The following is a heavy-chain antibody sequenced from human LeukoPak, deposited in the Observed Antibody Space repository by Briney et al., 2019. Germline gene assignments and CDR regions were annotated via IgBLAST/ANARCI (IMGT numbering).Heavy chain of an antibody. Sequence: ASVKVSCKASGYTFTSYDINWVRQATGQGLEWMGWMNPNSGNTGYAQKFQGRVTMTRNTSISTAYMELSSLRSEDTAVYYCARGVNYDILTGPYYYYGMDVWGQGTTVTVSS. V-gene: IGHV1-8*01. D-gene: IGHD3-9*01. CDR1: GYTFTSYD. CDR3: ARGVNYDILTGPYYYYGMDV. CDR2: MNPNSGNT. J-gene: IGHJ6*02.